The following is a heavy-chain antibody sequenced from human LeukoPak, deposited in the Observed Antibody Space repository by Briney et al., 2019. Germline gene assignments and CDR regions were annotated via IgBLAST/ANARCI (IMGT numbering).Heavy chain of an antibody. D-gene: IGHD6-13*01. CDR3: ARDFIRQQLVRQGYYYYGMDV. J-gene: IGHJ6*02. CDR1: GFTFSSYA. V-gene: IGHV3-30-3*01. Sequence: GGSLRLSCAASGFTFSSYAMHWVRQAPGKGLEWVAVISYDGSNKYYADSVKGRFTISRDNSKSTLYLQMNSLRAEDTAVYYCARDFIRQQLVRQGYYYYGMDVWGQGTTVTVSS. CDR2: ISYDGSNK.